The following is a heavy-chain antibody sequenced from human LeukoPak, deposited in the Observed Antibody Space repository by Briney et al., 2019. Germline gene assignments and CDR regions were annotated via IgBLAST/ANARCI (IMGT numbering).Heavy chain of an antibody. D-gene: IGHD1-26*01. J-gene: IGHJ4*02. Sequence: GGSLRLSCAASGFTFSSYGMHWVRQAPGKGLEWVAFIRYDGNNKYYADSVKGRFTISRDNSKNTLYLQMNSLRDEDTAVYYCAKDFIAMSDWEPLGYWGQGILVTVSS. V-gene: IGHV3-30*02. CDR3: AKDFIAMSDWEPLGY. CDR2: IRYDGNNK. CDR1: GFTFSSYG.